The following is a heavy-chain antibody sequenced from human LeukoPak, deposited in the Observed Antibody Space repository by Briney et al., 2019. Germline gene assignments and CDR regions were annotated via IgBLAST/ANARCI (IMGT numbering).Heavy chain of an antibody. Sequence: KPSETLSLXCAVYGGSFSGYYWRWIRQTPGKGLEWIGEINHSGSTNYNPSLKSRVTISVDTSKNQFSLKLSSVTAADTAVYYCARGPRSSRFDYWGQGTLVTVSS. V-gene: IGHV4-34*01. CDR3: ARGPRSSRFDY. D-gene: IGHD2-15*01. CDR2: INHSGST. CDR1: GGSFSGYY. J-gene: IGHJ4*02.